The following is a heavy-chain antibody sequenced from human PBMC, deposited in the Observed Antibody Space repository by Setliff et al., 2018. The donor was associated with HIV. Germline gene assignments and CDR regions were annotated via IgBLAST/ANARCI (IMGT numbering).Heavy chain of an antibody. Sequence: PSETLSLTCTVSGGSISRGGYYWGWIRQAPGKGLELIGNIYYFGSTSYNPSLGSRATISVDTSKNQFSLKLSSVTASDTAVYYCARGEVKYSSAWNCLW. CDR2: IYYFGST. V-gene: IGHV4-39*01. J-gene: IGHJ2*01. CDR3: ARGEVKYSSAWNCL. CDR1: GGSISRGGYY. D-gene: IGHD6-19*01.